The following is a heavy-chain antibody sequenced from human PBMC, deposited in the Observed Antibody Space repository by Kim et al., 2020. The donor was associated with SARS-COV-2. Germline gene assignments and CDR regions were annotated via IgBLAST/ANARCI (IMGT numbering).Heavy chain of an antibody. V-gene: IGHV3-33*05. J-gene: IGHJ6*02. Sequence: GGSLRLSCAASGFTFSSYGMHWVRQAPGKGLEWVAVISYDGSNKYYADSVKGRFTISRDNSKNTLYLQMNSLRAEDTAVYYCARARSTMMPKFYYYYGMDVWGQGTTVTVSS. CDR2: ISYDGSNK. CDR3: ARARSTMMPKFYYYYGMDV. D-gene: IGHD3-22*01. CDR1: GFTFSSYG.